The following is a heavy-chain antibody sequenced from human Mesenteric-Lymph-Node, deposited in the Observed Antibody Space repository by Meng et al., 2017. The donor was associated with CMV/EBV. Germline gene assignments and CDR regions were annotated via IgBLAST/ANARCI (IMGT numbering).Heavy chain of an antibody. CDR3: TGGGSMGLNY. CDR2: IIPLSDGT. V-gene: IGHV1-69*02. CDR1: GGTFVSYY. J-gene: IGHJ4*02. Sequence: SVKVSCKASGGTFVSYYINWVRQAPGQGPEWMGKIIPLSDGTNYAQKFQGRLTITADKASGTAFMELGSLRSDDTALYYCTGGGSMGLNYWGQGTLVTVSS. D-gene: IGHD4/OR15-4a*01.